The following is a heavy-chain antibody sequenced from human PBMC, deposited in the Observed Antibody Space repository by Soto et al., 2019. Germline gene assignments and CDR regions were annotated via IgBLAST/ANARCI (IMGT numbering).Heavy chain of an antibody. CDR3: AREEYYDSSGYYY. Sequence: GGSLRLSCAASGFTFSSYGMHWVRQAPGKGLEWVAVIWYDGSNKYYADSVKGRFTISRDNSKNTLYLQMNSLRAEDTAVYYCAREEYYDSSGYYYWGQGTLVTVSS. J-gene: IGHJ4*02. D-gene: IGHD3-22*01. CDR1: GFTFSSYG. CDR2: IWYDGSNK. V-gene: IGHV3-33*01.